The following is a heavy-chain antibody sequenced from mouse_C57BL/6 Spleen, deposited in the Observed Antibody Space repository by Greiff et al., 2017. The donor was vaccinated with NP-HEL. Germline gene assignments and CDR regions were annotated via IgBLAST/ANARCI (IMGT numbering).Heavy chain of an antibody. J-gene: IGHJ4*01. CDR1: GYSITSGYY. D-gene: IGHD3-2*02. V-gene: IGHV3-6*01. Sequence: EVHLVESGPGLVKPSQSLSLTCSVTGYSITSGYYWNWIRQFPGNKLEWMGYISYDGSNNYNPSLKNRISITRDTSKNQFFLKLNSVTTEDTATYYCARGDQVYAMDYWGQGTSVTVSS. CDR2: ISYDGSN. CDR3: ARGDQVYAMDY.